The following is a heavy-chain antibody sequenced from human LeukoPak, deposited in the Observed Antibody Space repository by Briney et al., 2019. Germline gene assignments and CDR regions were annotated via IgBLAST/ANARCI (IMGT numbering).Heavy chain of an antibody. CDR1: GGSISSSSYY. D-gene: IGHD2-8*01. CDR3: ARVYCTNGVCLPSKYDAFDI. Sequence: TSETLSLTCTVSGGSISSSSYYWGWIRQPPGKGLEWIGYIYYSGSTNYNPSLKSRVTISVDTSKNQFSLKLSSVTAADTAVYYCARVYCTNGVCLPSKYDAFDIWGQGTMVTVSS. V-gene: IGHV4-61*05. J-gene: IGHJ3*02. CDR2: IYYSGST.